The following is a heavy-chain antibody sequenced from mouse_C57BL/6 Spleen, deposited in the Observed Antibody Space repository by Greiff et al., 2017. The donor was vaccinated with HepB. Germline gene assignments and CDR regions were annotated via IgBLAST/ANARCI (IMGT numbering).Heavy chain of an antibody. V-gene: IGHV1-54*01. CDR2: INPGSGGT. CDR1: GYAFTNYL. J-gene: IGHJ4*01. CDR3: ARSVYGKEEAMDY. Sequence: QVQLQQSGAELVRPGTSVKVSCKASGYAFTNYLIEWVKQRPGQGLEWIGVINPGSGGTNYNEKFKGKATLTADKSSSTAYMQLSSLTSEDSAVYFCARSVYGKEEAMDYWGQGTSVTVSS. D-gene: IGHD2-1*01.